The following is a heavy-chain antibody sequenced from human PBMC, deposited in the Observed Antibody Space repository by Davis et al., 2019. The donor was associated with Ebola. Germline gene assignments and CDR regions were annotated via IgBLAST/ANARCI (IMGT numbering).Heavy chain of an antibody. D-gene: IGHD3-10*01. CDR3: ARDRVWFGELGYYYGMDV. V-gene: IGHV3-64*01. Sequence: WGSLRLSCAASGFTFSSYALHWVRQAPGKGLEYVSAISSNGGSTYYANSVKGRFTISRDNSKNTLYLQMGSLRAEDMAVYYCARDRVWFGELGYYYGMDVWGQGTTVTVSS. J-gene: IGHJ6*02. CDR1: GFTFSSYA. CDR2: ISSNGGST.